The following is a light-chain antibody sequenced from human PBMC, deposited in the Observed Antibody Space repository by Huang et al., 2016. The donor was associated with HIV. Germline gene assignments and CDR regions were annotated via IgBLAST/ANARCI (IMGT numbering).Light chain of an antibody. V-gene: IGKV2-28*01. J-gene: IGKJ5*01. CDR1: RSLVYTNGYKY. CDR2: LGS. Sequence: DIVMTQSPLTVTVTPGESASISCRCNRSLVYTNGYKYLDWYVQRTGQSPQILIYLGSHRASGVPDRFSGTGSGTNFTLRISSVEAEDVGVYYCMQTLQIPITFGQGTRLEVK. CDR3: MQTLQIPIT.